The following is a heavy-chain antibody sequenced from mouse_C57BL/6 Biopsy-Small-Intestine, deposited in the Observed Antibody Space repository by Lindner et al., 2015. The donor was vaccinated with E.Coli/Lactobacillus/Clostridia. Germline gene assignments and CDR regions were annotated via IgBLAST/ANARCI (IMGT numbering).Heavy chain of an antibody. D-gene: IGHD6-1*01. J-gene: IGHJ3*01. CDR2: IDPETGDS. V-gene: IGHV1-15*01. Sequence: VQLQESGAELVRPGASVKLSCKASGYTFTDYEMNWVKQTPVHGLEWIGVIDPETGDSAYNQEFKGEATLTVDKSSSTAHMELRSLTSEDSAVYYCTRRGLEGFAYWGQGTLVTVSA. CDR3: TRRGLEGFAY. CDR1: GYTFTDYE.